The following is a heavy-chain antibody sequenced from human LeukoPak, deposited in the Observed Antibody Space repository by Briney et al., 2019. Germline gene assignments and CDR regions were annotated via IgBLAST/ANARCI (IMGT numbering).Heavy chain of an antibody. V-gene: IGHV3-74*01. CDR1: GFTFSSYW. J-gene: IGHJ1*01. CDR2: IKSDGST. CDR3: ARAPSEIGGYYPEYFRH. D-gene: IGHD3-22*01. Sequence: GGSLRLSCAASGFTFSSYWMHWVRQAPGKGLVWVSRIKSDGSTNYADSVKGRFTISRDNAKNTVSLQMNSLRAEDAGVYYCARAPSEIGGYYPEYFRHWGRGTLVTVSS.